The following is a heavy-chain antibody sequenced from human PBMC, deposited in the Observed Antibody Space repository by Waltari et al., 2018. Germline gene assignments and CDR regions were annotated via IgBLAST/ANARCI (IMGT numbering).Heavy chain of an antibody. CDR1: GYTFTGYY. CDR3: ARGWAVAGTSDFDY. V-gene: IGHV1-2*02. CDR2: INPTSGGT. D-gene: IGHD6-19*01. J-gene: IGHJ4*02. Sequence: QVQLVQSGAEVKKPGASVKVSCKASGYTFTGYYMHWVRQAPGQGLEWMGWINPTSGGTNYAQKFQGRVTMTRDTSISTAYMELSRLRSDDTAVYYCARGWAVAGTSDFDYWGQGTLVTVSS.